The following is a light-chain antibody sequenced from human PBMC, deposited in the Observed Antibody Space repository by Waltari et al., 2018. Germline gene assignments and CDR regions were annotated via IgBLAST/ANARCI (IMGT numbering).Light chain of an antibody. CDR3: QTYNNYGT. CDR1: QSTSSW. Sequence: DIQITQSPSTPPASVGDRVNPTCRASQSTSSWVAWYQQKPEKAPKLLIYDASSLESGVPSRFSGSGSGTEFTLTISSLQPDDSATYWCQTYNNYGTFGQGTKVEI. J-gene: IGKJ1*01. V-gene: IGKV1-5*01. CDR2: DAS.